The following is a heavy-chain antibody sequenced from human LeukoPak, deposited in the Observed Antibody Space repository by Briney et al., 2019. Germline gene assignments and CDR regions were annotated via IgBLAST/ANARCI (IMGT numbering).Heavy chain of an antibody. Sequence: SETLSLTCTVSGGSISSYYWSWIRQSPGKGLEWIGYVYDSGSANYNPSLKSRVIMSVDTSKTQVSLKVESVTAADTAVYYCARGWDTGYGYYGMDVWGQGTTVTVSS. V-gene: IGHV4-59*01. CDR2: VYDSGSA. J-gene: IGHJ6*02. CDR3: ARGWDTGYGYYGMDV. CDR1: GGSISSYY. D-gene: IGHD5-18*01.